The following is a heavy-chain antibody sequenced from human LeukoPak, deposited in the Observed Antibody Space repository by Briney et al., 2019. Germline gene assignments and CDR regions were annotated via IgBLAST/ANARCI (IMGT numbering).Heavy chain of an antibody. CDR3: AKRVVTTWENWFDP. Sequence: PGGSLRLSCAASGFTFTSYAMSWVRQAPGKGLEWVSVISGGGGSKYYADSVKGRFTISRDNSKNTLYLQMNSLRAEDTAVYYCAKRVVTTWENWFDPWGQGTLVTVSS. D-gene: IGHD4-17*01. CDR2: ISGGGGSK. CDR1: GFTFTSYA. V-gene: IGHV3-23*01. J-gene: IGHJ5*02.